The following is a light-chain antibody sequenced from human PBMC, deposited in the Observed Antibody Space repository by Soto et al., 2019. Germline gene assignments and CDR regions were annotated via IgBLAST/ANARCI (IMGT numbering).Light chain of an antibody. CDR1: SSDVGDYNY. J-gene: IGLJ2*01. Sequence: QSVLTQPPSASGTPGQSVTIPCTGTSSDVGDYNYVSWYQQHPGKAPKLMIYEVSRRPSGVPDRFSGSKSGNTASLTVSGLQAEDEADYYCSSNAGSNNLVFGGGTMVTVL. V-gene: IGLV2-8*01. CDR2: EVS. CDR3: SSNAGSNNLV.